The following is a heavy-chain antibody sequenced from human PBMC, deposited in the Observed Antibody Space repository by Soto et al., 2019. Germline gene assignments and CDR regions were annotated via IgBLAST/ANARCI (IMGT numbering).Heavy chain of an antibody. CDR3: AKFLRYYYDSSGYFDY. V-gene: IGHV3-30-3*02. CDR2: ISYDGINK. Sequence: QVQLVESGGGVVQPGRSLRLSCAASGFTFSSYAMHWVRQAPGTGLEWVAGISYDGINKYYADSVRGRFTISRDNSKNTLYLQMNSLRAEDTAVYYCAKFLRYYYDSSGYFDYWGQGTLVTVSS. CDR1: GFTFSSYA. J-gene: IGHJ4*02. D-gene: IGHD3-22*01.